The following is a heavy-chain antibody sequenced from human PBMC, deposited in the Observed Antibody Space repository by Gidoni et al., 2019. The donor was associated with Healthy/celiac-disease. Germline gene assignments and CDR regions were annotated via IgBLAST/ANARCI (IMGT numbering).Heavy chain of an antibody. CDR3: AHSAYYDFWSGPYYYYGMDV. CDR2: IYWDDDK. V-gene: IGHV2-5*02. J-gene: IGHJ6*02. CDR1: GFSLSPSGVR. Sequence: QITLQESGPTLVNPTQTLTLTCPFSGFSLSPSGVRVGWLRQPPGKALEWLALIYWDDDKRYSPSLKSRLTITKDTSKNQVGLTMTNMDPVDTATYYGAHSAYYDFWSGPYYYYGMDVGGQGTTVTVSS. D-gene: IGHD3-3*01.